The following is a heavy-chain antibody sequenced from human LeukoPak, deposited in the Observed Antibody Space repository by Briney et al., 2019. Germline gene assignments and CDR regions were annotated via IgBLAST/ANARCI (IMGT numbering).Heavy chain of an antibody. CDR2: IWYDGSNK. Sequence: GRSLRLSCAASGFTFSSYGMHWVRQAPGKGLEWVAVIWYDGSNKYYADSVKGRFTISRDNSKSTLYLQMNSLRAEDTAVYYCARARYSGSYYFDYWGQGTLVTVSS. CDR1: GFTFSSYG. J-gene: IGHJ4*02. CDR3: ARARYSGSYYFDY. D-gene: IGHD1-26*01. V-gene: IGHV3-33*01.